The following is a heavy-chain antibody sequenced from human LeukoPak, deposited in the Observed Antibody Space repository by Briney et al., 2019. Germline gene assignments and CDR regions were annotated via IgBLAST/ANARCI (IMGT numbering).Heavy chain of an antibody. CDR3: ARAGNYYYSSGYYSHFDY. V-gene: IGHV4-59*01. CDR2: VYHSGST. Sequence: SETLSLTCTVSGASLGNDYWNWIRQPPGKGLEWIGHVYHSGSTNYNPSLKSRVTISVDTSKNQFSLKLSSVAAADTAVYYCARAGNYYYSSGYYSHFDYWGQGTLVTVSS. J-gene: IGHJ4*02. D-gene: IGHD3-22*01. CDR1: GASLGNDY.